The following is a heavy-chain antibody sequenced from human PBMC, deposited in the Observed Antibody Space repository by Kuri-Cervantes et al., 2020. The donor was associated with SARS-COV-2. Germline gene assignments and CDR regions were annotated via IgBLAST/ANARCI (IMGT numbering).Heavy chain of an antibody. CDR2: VNPNSGGT. J-gene: IGHJ4*02. Sequence: ASVKVSCKASGYTFTGCYMHWVRQAPGQGLEWMGWVNPNSGGTNYAQKFQGRVTMTRDTSISTAYMELSRLRSDDTAVYYCARADWVTIRFSRGPHFDYWGQGTLVTVSS. D-gene: IGHD3-3*01. CDR3: ARADWVTIRFSRGPHFDY. V-gene: IGHV1-2*02. CDR1: GYTFTGCY.